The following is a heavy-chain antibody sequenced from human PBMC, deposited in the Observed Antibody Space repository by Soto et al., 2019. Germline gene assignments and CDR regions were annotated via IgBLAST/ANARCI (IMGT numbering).Heavy chain of an antibody. Sequence: QVPLVESGGGVVQPGRSLRLSCSASGVTFSSFGMHWVRQAPGKGLEWVAAISYDGRNKYYADSVKGRFTISRDNSKNTLYLQMNSLRAEDTAVFYCARARSDSWGQGTLVTVSS. J-gene: IGHJ4*02. V-gene: IGHV3-30*04. CDR1: GVTFSSFG. CDR2: ISYDGRNK. CDR3: ARARSDS.